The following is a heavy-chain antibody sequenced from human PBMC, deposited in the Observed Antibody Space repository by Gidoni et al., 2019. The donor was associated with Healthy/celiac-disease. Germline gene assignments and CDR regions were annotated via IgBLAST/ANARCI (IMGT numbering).Heavy chain of an antibody. CDR2: IYYSGST. D-gene: IGHD3-22*01. CDR3: AREVTMIVVDSGGLNAFDI. V-gene: IGHV4-31*03. J-gene: IGHJ3*02. Sequence: QVQLQESGPGLVKPSQTLSLTCPVPGGSISSGGYYWSWIRQHPGKGLEWIGYIYYSGSTYYNPSLKSRVTISVDTSKNQFSLKLSSVTAADTAVYYCAREVTMIVVDSGGLNAFDIWGQGTMVTVSS. CDR1: GGSISSGGYY.